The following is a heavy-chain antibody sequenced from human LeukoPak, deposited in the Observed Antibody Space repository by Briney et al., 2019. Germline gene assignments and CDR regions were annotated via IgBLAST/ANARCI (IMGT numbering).Heavy chain of an antibody. V-gene: IGHV1-18*01. CDR3: ARGTTVLAWFDS. D-gene: IGHD4-17*01. J-gene: IGHJ5*01. CDR2: ISAYYGNT. CDR1: GYTFTSYG. Sequence: ASVKVSCKASGYTFTSYGIRWVRQAPGQGLEWMGWISAYYGNTNYAQKLQGRVTMTTDTSASTAYMELRSLRSDDTAVYYCARGTTVLAWFDSWGQGTLVTVSS.